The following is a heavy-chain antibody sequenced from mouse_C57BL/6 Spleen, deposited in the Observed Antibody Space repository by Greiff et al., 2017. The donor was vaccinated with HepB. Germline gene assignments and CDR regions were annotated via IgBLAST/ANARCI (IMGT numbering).Heavy chain of an antibody. J-gene: IGHJ2*01. Sequence: QVQLKQSGAELVRPGASVKLSCKASGYTFTDYYINWVKQRPGQGLEWIARIYPGSGNTYYNEKFKGKATLTAEKSSSTAYMQLSSLTSEDSAVYFCARGPYYYGSSEDYFDYWGQGTTLTVSS. D-gene: IGHD1-1*01. V-gene: IGHV1-76*01. CDR1: GYTFTDYY. CDR3: ARGPYYYGSSEDYFDY. CDR2: IYPGSGNT.